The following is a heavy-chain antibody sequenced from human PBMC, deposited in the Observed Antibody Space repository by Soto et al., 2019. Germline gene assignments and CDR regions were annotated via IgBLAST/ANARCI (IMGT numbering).Heavy chain of an antibody. J-gene: IGHJ6*02. D-gene: IGHD3-10*01. CDR2: IYSGGST. V-gene: IGHV3-66*01. CDR1: GFTVSSNY. CDR3: ARDGITMVRWRYYYYGMDV. Sequence: PGGSLRLSCAASGFTVSSNYMSWVRQAPGKGLEWVSVIYSGGSTYYADSVKGRFTISRDNSKNTLYLQMNSLRAEDTAVYYCARDGITMVRWRYYYYGMDVWGQGTTVTVSS.